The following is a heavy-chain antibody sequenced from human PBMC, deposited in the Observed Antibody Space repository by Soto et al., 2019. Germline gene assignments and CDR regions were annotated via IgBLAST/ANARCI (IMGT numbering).Heavy chain of an antibody. V-gene: IGHV1-3*01. CDR1: GYTFTSYA. D-gene: IGHD2-21*02. J-gene: IGHJ3*02. CDR2: INAGNGNT. Sequence: GASVKVSCKASGYTFTSYAMHWVRQAPGQRLEWMGWINAGNGNTKYSQKFQGRVTITRDTSASTAYMELSSLRSEDTAVYYCASPIRRAYCGGDCSKTAFDIWGQGTMVTVSS. CDR3: ASPIRRAYCGGDCSKTAFDI.